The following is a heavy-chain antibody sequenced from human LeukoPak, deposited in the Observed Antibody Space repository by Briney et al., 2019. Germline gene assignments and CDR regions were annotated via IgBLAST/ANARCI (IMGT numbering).Heavy chain of an antibody. CDR3: ARDVPTVQLWRTDAFDI. D-gene: IGHD5-18*01. Sequence: SQTLSLTCTVSGGSISSGSYYWGWIRQPPGKGLEWIGIIYHSGSTYFNPSLKSRVTISVDTSKNQFSLKLTSVTAADTAVYYCARDVPTVQLWRTDAFDIWGQGTMVTVSS. CDR1: GGSISSGSYY. CDR2: IYHSGST. J-gene: IGHJ3*02. V-gene: IGHV4-39*07.